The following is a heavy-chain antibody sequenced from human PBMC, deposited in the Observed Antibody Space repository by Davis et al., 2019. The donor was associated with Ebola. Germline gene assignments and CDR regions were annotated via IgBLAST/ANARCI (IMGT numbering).Heavy chain of an antibody. CDR1: GGSISSSNW. J-gene: IGHJ5*02. V-gene: IGHV4-4*02. D-gene: IGHD5-24*01. Sequence: MPSETLSLTCAVSGGSISSSNWWSWVRQPPGKGLEWIGEIYHSGSTNYNPSLKSRVTISVDKSKNQFSLKLSSVTAADTAVYYCARVGSGDGYNGGVDPWGQGTLVTVSS. CDR3: ARVGSGDGYNGGVDP. CDR2: IYHSGST.